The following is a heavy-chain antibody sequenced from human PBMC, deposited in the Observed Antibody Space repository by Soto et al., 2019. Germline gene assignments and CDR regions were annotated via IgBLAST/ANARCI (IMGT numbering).Heavy chain of an antibody. CDR2: INHSGST. V-gene: IGHV4-34*01. CDR1: GGSFSGYY. J-gene: IGHJ6*02. CDR3: ARVTGRYYYDMDV. Sequence: QVQLQQWGAGLLKPSETLSLTCAVYGGSFSGYYWSWIRQPPGKGLEWIGEINHSGSTNYNPSLKSRVTISVDTSKNQFSLKLSSVTAADTAVYYCARVTGRYYYDMDVWGQGTTVTVSS.